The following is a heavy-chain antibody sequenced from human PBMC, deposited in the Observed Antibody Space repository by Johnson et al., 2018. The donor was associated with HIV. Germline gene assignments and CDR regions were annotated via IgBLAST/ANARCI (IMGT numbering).Heavy chain of an antibody. Sequence: EQLVESGGGLVKPGGPLRLSCAASGSPFGNTWMSWFRQAPVKALEWVARINSKTEGGPPDDAAPVKGRFTISRDDSKNTLYLQMNSLKTEDTAVYYCTTCSRSGAFDIWGQGTMVTVSS. CDR1: GSPFGNTW. D-gene: IGHD6-13*01. CDR3: TTCSRSGAFDI. CDR2: INSKTEGGPP. J-gene: IGHJ3*02. V-gene: IGHV3-15*01.